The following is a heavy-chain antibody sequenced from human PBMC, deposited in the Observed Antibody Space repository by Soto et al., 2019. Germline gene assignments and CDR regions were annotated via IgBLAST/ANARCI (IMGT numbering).Heavy chain of an antibody. V-gene: IGHV3-23*01. D-gene: IGHD3-22*01. CDR1: GLTLRSYA. J-gene: IGHJ3*02. CDR2: ITGRSAVP. CDR3: AKEGHYDASGLDALDI. Sequence: EGQLLQSGGDLVQPGGSLRLSCAGSGLTLRSYAMTWIRQTPEKGLEWVSTITGRSAVPSYADSVNGRFTISRDNSNNTLYLQMRSLRAEDTALYYCAKEGHYDASGLDALDIWGQGTMVTVFS.